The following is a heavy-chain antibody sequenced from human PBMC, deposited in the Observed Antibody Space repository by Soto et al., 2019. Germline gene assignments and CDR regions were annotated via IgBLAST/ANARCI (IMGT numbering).Heavy chain of an antibody. CDR2: IYYSGST. V-gene: IGHV4-59*01. J-gene: IGHJ5*02. CDR1: GGSISSYY. CDR3: ARVSPAGSWFDL. D-gene: IGHD6-13*01. Sequence: SETLSLTCTVSGGSISSYYWSWIRQPPGKGLEWIGYIYYSGSTNYNPSLKSRVTISVDTSKNQFSLKLSSVTAADTAVYYCARVSPAGSWFDLWGQGTLVTVSS.